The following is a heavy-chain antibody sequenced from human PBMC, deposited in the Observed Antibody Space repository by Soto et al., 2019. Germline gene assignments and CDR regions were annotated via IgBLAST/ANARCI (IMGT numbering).Heavy chain of an antibody. D-gene: IGHD3-3*01. CDR2: TNRSGRS. Sequence: SETLSLTCAVYGGSFSDWYWSWIRQPPGKRLEWIGETNRSGRSTYNPSLMSRVTLSIDTSKNQFSLKLSSVTAADTAVYYCARLTIFGVDYYYYMDVWGKGTTVTVSS. J-gene: IGHJ6*03. CDR3: ARLTIFGVDYYYYMDV. V-gene: IGHV4-34*01. CDR1: GGSFSDWY.